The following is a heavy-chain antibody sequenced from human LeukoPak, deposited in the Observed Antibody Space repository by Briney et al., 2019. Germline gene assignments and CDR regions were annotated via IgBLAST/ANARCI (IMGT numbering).Heavy chain of an antibody. CDR2: INPNGGDT. CDR1: GYTFTDYY. J-gene: IGHJ5*02. V-gene: IGHV1-2*02. CDR3: ARDFPDYDSFRGDP. D-gene: IGHD3-3*01. Sequence: GASVKVSCKASGYTFTDYYMHWVRQAPGQGLEWRGWINPNGGDTNYAQKFQGRVTMTRDTSISTAYMELTRLRSDDTAVYYCARDFPDYDSFRGDPWGQGTLVTVSS.